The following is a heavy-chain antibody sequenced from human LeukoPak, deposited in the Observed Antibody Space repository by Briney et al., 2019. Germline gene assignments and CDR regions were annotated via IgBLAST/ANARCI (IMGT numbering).Heavy chain of an antibody. Sequence: ASVKVSCKASGHTFTSYGISWVRQAPGQGLEWMGWISTYNGNTNYAQKLQGRVTMTTDTSTSTAYMELRSLRSDDTAVYYCAAGYCSSTSCSEFDYWCQGTLVTVSS. CDR1: GHTFTSYG. CDR3: AAGYCSSTSCSEFDY. CDR2: ISTYNGNT. J-gene: IGHJ4*02. V-gene: IGHV1-18*01. D-gene: IGHD2-2*03.